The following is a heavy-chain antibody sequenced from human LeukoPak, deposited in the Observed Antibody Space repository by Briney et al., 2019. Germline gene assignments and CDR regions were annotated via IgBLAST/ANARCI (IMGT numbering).Heavy chain of an antibody. J-gene: IGHJ5*02. CDR3: ARDSGSSNGFDP. D-gene: IGHD1-26*01. CDR1: GYTFTSYG. Sequence: ASVKVSCKASGYTFTSYGISWVRQAPGQGLEWMGWISPYSGYTNYAQKFQDRVTMTTDTSTKTAYMELRSLLSDDTAVYYCARDSGSSNGFDPWGQGTLVTVFS. V-gene: IGHV1-18*01. CDR2: ISPYSGYT.